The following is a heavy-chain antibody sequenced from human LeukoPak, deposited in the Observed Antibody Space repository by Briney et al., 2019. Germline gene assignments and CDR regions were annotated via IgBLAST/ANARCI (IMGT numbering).Heavy chain of an antibody. CDR1: GYTFTSYA. CDR3: AREGLYYDILTGWEYYFDY. Sequence: GASVKVSCKASGYTFTSYAMHWVRQAPGQRLEWMGWINAGNGNTKYSQKFQGRVTITRDTSASTAYMELSSLRSEDTAVYYCAREGLYYDILTGWEYYFDYWGQGTLVTVSS. CDR2: INAGNGNT. J-gene: IGHJ4*02. V-gene: IGHV1-3*01. D-gene: IGHD3-9*01.